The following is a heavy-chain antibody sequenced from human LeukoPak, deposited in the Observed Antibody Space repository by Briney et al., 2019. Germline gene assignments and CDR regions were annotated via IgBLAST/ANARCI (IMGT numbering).Heavy chain of an antibody. CDR2: TNHSGST. J-gene: IGHJ4*02. CDR3: ASSVSGSYELDY. Sequence: SETLSLTCAVYGGSFSGYYWSWIRQPPGKGLEWIGETNHSGSTNYNPSLKSRVTISVDTSKNQFSLKLSSVTAADTAVYYCASSVSGSYELDYWGQGTLVTVSS. V-gene: IGHV4-34*01. CDR1: GGSFSGYY. D-gene: IGHD1-26*01.